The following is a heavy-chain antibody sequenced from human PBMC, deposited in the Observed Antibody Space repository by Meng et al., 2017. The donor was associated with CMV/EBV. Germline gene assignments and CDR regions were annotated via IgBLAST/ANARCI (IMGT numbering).Heavy chain of an antibody. V-gene: IGHV1-69*10. J-gene: IGHJ6*02. CDR2: IIPILGIA. D-gene: IGHD3-3*01. CDR1: GYTFTGYY. Sequence: SVKVSCKASGYTFTGYYMHWVRQAPGQGLEWMGWIIPILGIANYAQKFQGRVTITADKSTSTAYMELSSLRSEDTAVYYCASGGDITFGVVIMSHYYYYGMDVWGQGTTVTVSS. CDR3: ASGGDITFGVVIMSHYYYYGMDV.